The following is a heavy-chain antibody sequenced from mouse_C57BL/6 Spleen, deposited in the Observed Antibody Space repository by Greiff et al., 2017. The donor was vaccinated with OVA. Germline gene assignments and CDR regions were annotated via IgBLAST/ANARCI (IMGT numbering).Heavy chain of an antibody. CDR3: ARSYYPYYFDY. D-gene: IGHD1-1*02. Sequence: QVQLQQSGPELVKPGASVKISCKASGYAFSSSWMNWVKQRPGKGLEWIGRINPGDGDTNYNGKVKGKATLTAENSSSTAYLHLRRLSSEDSAVYFCARSYYPYYFDYWGQGTTLTVSS. J-gene: IGHJ2*01. CDR1: GYAFSSSW. V-gene: IGHV1-82*01. CDR2: INPGDGDT.